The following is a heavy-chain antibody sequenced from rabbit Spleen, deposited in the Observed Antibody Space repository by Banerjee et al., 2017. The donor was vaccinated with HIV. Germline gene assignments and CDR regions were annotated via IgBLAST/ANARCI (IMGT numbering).Heavy chain of an antibody. D-gene: IGHD6-1*01. CDR3: ARADDSYGYGGYGAST. V-gene: IGHV1S45*01. Sequence: EQLEESGGGLVKPEGSLTLTCKASGVSLNDKDVMCWVRQAPGKGLEWIACINIVTGKAVYATWAKGRFIMSRTSSTTVTLQMTSLTAADTATYFCARADDSYGYGGYGASTWGPGTLVTVS. J-gene: IGHJ4*01. CDR2: INIVTGKA. CDR1: GVSLNDKDV.